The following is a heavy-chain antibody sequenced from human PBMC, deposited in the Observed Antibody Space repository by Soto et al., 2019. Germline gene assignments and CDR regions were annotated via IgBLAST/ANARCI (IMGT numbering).Heavy chain of an antibody. J-gene: IGHJ6*02. CDR3: ARDHLILPAHDFFYGSDV. Sequence: GGSLRLSCEVSGFTFSMYSMIWVRQSPGKGLEWVAKIPQDGVDGHYADSVKGRCTISRDNGKNSLYLQLNNLRAEDAAVYYCARDHLILPAHDFFYGSDVWGRGATVTVSS. D-gene: IGHD2-21*02. V-gene: IGHV3-7*03. CDR1: GFTFSMYS. CDR2: IPQDGVDG.